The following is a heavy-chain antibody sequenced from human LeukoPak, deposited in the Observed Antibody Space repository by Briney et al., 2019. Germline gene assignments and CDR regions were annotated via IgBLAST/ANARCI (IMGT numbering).Heavy chain of an antibody. V-gene: IGHV3-48*01. CDR3: ARDYKYAFDN. J-gene: IGHJ4*02. CDR1: GLTFSDC. CDR2: IGIDSGNT. D-gene: IGHD5-24*01. Sequence: GGSLRLSCAASGLTFSDCMNWVRQAPGKGLEWISYIGIDSGNTNYADSVKGRFTISGDKAKYSLYLQMNSLRVEDTAVYYCARDYKYAFDNWGQGTLVTVSS.